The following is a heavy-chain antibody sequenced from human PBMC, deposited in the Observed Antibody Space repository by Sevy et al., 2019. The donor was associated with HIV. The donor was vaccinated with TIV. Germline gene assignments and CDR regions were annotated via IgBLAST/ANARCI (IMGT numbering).Heavy chain of an antibody. Sequence: RGCLRLSCAASGFSLSNYAMSWVRQAPGKGLEWISTKTGSAGVTYYADSVKGWFTISRDNSKNTLFLQMNSLRAEDTTLYYCAKCRIPSIGTLGPFDSWGQGTLVTVSS. CDR1: GFSLSNYA. CDR3: AKCRIPSIGTLGPFDS. D-gene: IGHD6-6*01. V-gene: IGHV3-23*01. J-gene: IGHJ4*02. CDR2: KTGSAGVT.